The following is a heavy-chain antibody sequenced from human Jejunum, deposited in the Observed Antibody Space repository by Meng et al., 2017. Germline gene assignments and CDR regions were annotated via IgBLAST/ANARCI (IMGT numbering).Heavy chain of an antibody. CDR3: AREEGASGWYGSVAY. CDR2: LSYDGTNK. CDR1: GFSISSYA. J-gene: IGHJ4*02. Sequence: VRLVESGGGVFQPGRSLRLSCAAPGFSISSYAMHWVRQVPGKGLEWVAVLSYDGTNKNYADSVKGRFTISSDNSKNTLYLEMNSLRGDDTAVYYCAREEGASGWYGSVAYWGQGTLVTVSS. D-gene: IGHD6-19*01. V-gene: IGHV3-30*17.